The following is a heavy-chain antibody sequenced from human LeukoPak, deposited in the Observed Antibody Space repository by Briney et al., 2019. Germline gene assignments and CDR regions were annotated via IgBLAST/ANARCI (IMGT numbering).Heavy chain of an antibody. CDR2: IYSDGTA. V-gene: IGHV3-53*01. CDR3: VRDLT. J-gene: IGHJ5*02. Sequence: GGSLRLSCAASGFTFSSSVMSWVRQAPGKGLEWVSVIYSDGTAYYADSVKGRFTISRDNSKSTLYLQMNSLRADDTAVYYCVRDLTWGQGTLVTVSS. CDR1: GFTFSSSV.